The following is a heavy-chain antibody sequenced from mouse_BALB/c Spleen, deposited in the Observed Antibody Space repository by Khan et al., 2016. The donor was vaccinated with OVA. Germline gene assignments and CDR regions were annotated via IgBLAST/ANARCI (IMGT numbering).Heavy chain of an antibody. CDR3: ARGGKLAY. CDR2: ISTYYGDA. D-gene: IGHD1-1*02. J-gene: IGHJ3*01. Sequence: QVQLKQSGAELVRPGVSVKLSCKGPGYTFTDYAMHWVKQSHAPSLEWIGVISTYYGDADYSQPFQDKATFTVGRSSSTAYMTLASLTFEDCAIYYCARGGKLAYWGQGTLVTDSA. CDR1: GYTFTDYA. V-gene: IGHV1S137*01.